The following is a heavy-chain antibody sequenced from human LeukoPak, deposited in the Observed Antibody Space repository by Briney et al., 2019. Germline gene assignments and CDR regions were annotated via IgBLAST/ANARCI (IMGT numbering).Heavy chain of an antibody. CDR2: MNPNSGNT. J-gene: IGHJ4*02. Sequence: ASVKVSCKASGYTFSAYDINWVRQATGHGLAWMGWMNPNSGNTGFAQKFQGRVTMTRDTSINTAYMELSNLRSEDTAVYYCARVSQTPAYYYTSGYYYHGYWGQGTRVTVSS. CDR1: GYTFSAYD. CDR3: ARVSQTPAYYYTSGYYYHGY. D-gene: IGHD3-22*01. V-gene: IGHV1-8*01.